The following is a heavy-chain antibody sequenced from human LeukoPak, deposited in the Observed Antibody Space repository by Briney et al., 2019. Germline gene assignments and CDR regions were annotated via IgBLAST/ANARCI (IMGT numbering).Heavy chain of an antibody. CDR3: AKHRGVVY. CDR2: ISYDGSNE. J-gene: IGHJ4*02. D-gene: IGHD3-10*01. V-gene: IGHV3-30*04. CDR1: GFTFSSYV. Sequence: GGSLRLSCAASGFTFSSYVMHWVRQAPGKGLEWVAIISYDGSNEYYADSVKGRFTISRDNSKNTLYLQMNSLRAADTAVYYCAKHRGVVYWGQGTLVTVSS.